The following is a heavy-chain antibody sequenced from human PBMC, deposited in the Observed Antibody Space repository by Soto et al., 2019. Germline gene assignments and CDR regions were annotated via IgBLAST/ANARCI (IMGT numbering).Heavy chain of an antibody. CDR2: IWFDGSTT. V-gene: IGHV3-33*03. CDR1: GFIFNNFG. CDR3: AKNHNYYDWSAHDYGDGGFDY. D-gene: IGHD4-17*01. Sequence: QVHLAESGGGVVQPGRSLRLSCAASGFIFNNFGMHWVRQAPGKGLEWVAVIWFDGSTTYYADSVKGRCTISRDNSKNTLYLEINTLRAADMAVYSCAKNHNYYDWSAHDYGDGGFDYWGQGTRVTVSS. J-gene: IGHJ4*02.